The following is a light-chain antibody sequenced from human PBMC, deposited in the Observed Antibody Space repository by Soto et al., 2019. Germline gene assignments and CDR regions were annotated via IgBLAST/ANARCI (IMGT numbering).Light chain of an antibody. CDR1: QSVSSY. V-gene: IGKV3-11*01. CDR3: QQCGSSST. Sequence: EIVLTQSPSTLSFSPWERATLSCRASQSVSSYLAWYQQKFGQAPRLLIYGASMRATGIPDRFSGSGSGTDFTLTISRLEPEDFAVYYCQQCGSSSTFGQGTRLEIK. J-gene: IGKJ5*01. CDR2: GAS.